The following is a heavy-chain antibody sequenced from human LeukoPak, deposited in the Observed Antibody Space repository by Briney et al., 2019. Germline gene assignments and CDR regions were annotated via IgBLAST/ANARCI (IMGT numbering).Heavy chain of an antibody. D-gene: IGHD6-19*01. V-gene: IGHV4-4*07. CDR2: IYSSGSI. CDR1: GGSISSSY. Sequence: SETLSLTCTVSGGSISSSYWSWIRQPAGKGLEWIGRIYSSGSINYNPSLKSRVTMSVDTSKNQFSLKLSSVTAADTAVYYCARDRVAGLDCWGQGTLVTVSS. CDR3: ARDRVAGLDC. J-gene: IGHJ4*02.